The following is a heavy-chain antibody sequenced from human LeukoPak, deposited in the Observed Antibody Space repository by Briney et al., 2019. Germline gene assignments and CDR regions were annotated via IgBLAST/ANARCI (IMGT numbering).Heavy chain of an antibody. CDR1: GFTFGDYT. Sequence: PGGSLRLSCVPSGFTFGDYTMHSVRQVPGKGLEWLSGITWDGGNIAYADSVKGRFTISRDNAKSSLYLQMNSLRNEDMAFYFCAKGYTFHGVAHDSGYFDYWGQGTLVTVSS. CDR2: ITWDGGNI. CDR3: AKGYTFHGVAHDSGYFDY. V-gene: IGHV3-9*03. J-gene: IGHJ4*02. D-gene: IGHD3-3*01.